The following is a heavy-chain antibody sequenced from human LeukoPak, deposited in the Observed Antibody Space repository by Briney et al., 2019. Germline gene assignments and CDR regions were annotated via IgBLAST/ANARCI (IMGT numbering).Heavy chain of an antibody. V-gene: IGHV3-53*01. J-gene: IGHJ4*02. CDR1: GFTVSNNY. CDR3: ARVGNYYDFDY. D-gene: IGHD1-26*01. Sequence: GGSLRLSCAASGFTVSNNYMSWLRQPPGKGLEWVSIIFSADGTYFADSVKGRFSISRDNSKNTLYLQMNSLRAEDTAVYYCARVGNYYDFDYWGQGTLVTVSS. CDR2: IFSADGT.